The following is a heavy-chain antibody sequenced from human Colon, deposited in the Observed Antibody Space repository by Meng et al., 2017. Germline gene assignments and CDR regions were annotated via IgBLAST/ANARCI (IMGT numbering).Heavy chain of an antibody. D-gene: IGHD6-19*01. J-gene: IGHJ4*02. CDR1: GFAVYTHY. V-gene: IGHV3-53*02. CDR3: ARDWVAVTD. Sequence: VDLVETVRGLPPAGVSLSLSCVASGFAVYTHYMSWVRQAPGKGLEWVAVLYAGGNTYYADSVKGRFTISRDNSKNTLYLQMNSLKVEDTAVYYCARDWVAVTDWGQGTLVTVSS. CDR2: LYAGGNT.